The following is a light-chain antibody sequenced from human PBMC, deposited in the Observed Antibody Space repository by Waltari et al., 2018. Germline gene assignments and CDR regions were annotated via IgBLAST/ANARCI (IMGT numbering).Light chain of an antibody. CDR1: QSLGGNY. J-gene: IGKJ4*01. CDR2: GVS. CDR3: YHHDYSLT. Sequence: TVLTQSPGTLSLSPGERATLSCRASQSLGGNYLVWYQQKPGQPPRLLLYGVSRRATGVPDRFSGSGSGTDFTLTITRLEPEDFAVYYCYHHDYSLTFGGGTKVEI. V-gene: IGKV3-20*01.